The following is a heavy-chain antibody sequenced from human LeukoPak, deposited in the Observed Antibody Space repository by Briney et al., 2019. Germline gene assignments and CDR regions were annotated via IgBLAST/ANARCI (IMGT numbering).Heavy chain of an antibody. Sequence: GGSLRLSCAASGFTFSSYEMNWVRQAPGKGLEWVSYISSSGSTIYYADSVKGRFTISRDNSKNTLYLQMNSLRAEDTAVYYCAREEGFYAYWGQGTLVTVSS. CDR1: GFTFSSYE. CDR2: ISSSGSTI. D-gene: IGHD3-16*01. CDR3: AREEGFYAY. J-gene: IGHJ4*02. V-gene: IGHV3-48*03.